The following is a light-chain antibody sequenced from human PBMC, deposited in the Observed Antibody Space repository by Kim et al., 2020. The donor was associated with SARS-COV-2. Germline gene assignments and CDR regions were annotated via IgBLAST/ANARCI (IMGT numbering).Light chain of an antibody. V-gene: IGLV4-69*01. Sequence: ASVKLPCTLGSGHSSYVIAWHQQQPGKGPRYLMKLNSDGSHSRGDGIPDRFSGSSSGAERYLTISSLQSEDEADYYCQTWGTGIWVFGGGTQLTVL. CDR1: SGHSSYV. J-gene: IGLJ3*02. CDR3: QTWGTGIWV. CDR2: LNSDGSH.